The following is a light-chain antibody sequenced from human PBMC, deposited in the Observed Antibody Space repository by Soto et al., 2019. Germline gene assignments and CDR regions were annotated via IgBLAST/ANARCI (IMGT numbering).Light chain of an antibody. J-gene: IGLJ3*02. CDR3: CSFAGSSTW. CDR2: DDS. Sequence: QSVLTQPASVSGSPGQSITISCTGTSSDVGTYKPVSWYQQHPGKAPKVIIYDDSKRPSGVSNRFSGSKSGNTAPPTISGLQAEDEADYYCCSFAGSSTWFGGGTKVTVL. CDR1: SSDVGTYKP. V-gene: IGLV2-23*01.